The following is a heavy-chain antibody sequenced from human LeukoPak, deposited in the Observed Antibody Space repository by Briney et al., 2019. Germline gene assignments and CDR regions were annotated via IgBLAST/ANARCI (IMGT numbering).Heavy chain of an antibody. CDR3: AKGWSSGYYYAVEC. CDR2: ISGSGGST. J-gene: IGHJ4*02. V-gene: IGHV3-23*01. Sequence: GGSLRLSCAASGFTFSGYAMSWVRQAPGKGLEWVSAISGSGGSTYYADSVKGRFTISRDNSKNTLYLQMNSLRAEDTAVYYCAKGWSSGYYYAVECWGQGTLVTVSS. D-gene: IGHD3-22*01. CDR1: GFTFSGYA.